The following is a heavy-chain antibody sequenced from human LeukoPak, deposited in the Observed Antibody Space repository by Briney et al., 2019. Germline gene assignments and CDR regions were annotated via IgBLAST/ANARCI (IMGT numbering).Heavy chain of an antibody. J-gene: IGHJ4*02. D-gene: IGHD6-13*01. CDR3: ASDSSSWYNVRDY. V-gene: IGHV1-69*13. CDR2: IIPIFGTA. CDR1: GGTFSSYA. Sequence: SVKVSCKASGGTFSSYAISWVRQAPGQGLEWMGGIIPIFGTANYAQKFQGRVTITADESTSTAYMELSSLRSEDTAVYYCASDSSSWYNVRDYWGQGTLVTVPS.